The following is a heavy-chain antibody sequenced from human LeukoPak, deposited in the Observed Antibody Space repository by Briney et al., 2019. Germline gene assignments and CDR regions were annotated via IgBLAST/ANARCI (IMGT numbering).Heavy chain of an antibody. CDR2: IYYSGST. CDR3: ARVLDGDYEDYFDY. V-gene: IGHV4-39*02. CDR1: GGSINSTSYY. Sequence: SETLSLTCTVSGGSINSTSYYWGWIRQPPGKGLEWIGTIYYSGSTYYNPSLKSRVTISVDTSKNHFSLRLSSVTAADTAVYYCARVLDGDYEDYFDYWGQGTLVTVSS. D-gene: IGHD4-17*01. J-gene: IGHJ4*02.